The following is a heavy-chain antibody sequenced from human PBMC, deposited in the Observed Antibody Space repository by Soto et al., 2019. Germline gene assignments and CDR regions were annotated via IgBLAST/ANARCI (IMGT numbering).Heavy chain of an antibody. Sequence: EVQLLESGGGLVQPGGSLRLSCAASGFTFSSYVMSWVRQAPGKGLEWVSSISASGSTTYYADSVKGRFTISRDNSKSPLYLQMNNLRAEDTAVYYCAHGLPETIFGVLIRFDCWGQGALVTVSS. D-gene: IGHD3-3*01. V-gene: IGHV3-23*01. CDR3: AHGLPETIFGVLIRFDC. CDR2: ISASGSTT. CDR1: GFTFSSYV. J-gene: IGHJ5*01.